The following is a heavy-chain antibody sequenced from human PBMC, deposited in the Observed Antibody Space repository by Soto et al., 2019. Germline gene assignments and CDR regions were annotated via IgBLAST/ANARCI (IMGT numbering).Heavy chain of an antibody. Sequence: SATLSLTCTVSGGSISSGDYYWSWIRQPPGKGLEWIGYIYYSGSTYYNPSLKSRVTISVDTSKNQFSLKLSSVTAADTAVYYCARVRIQLWPCGLYGWSQGTRVTLSS. CDR1: GGSISSGDYY. CDR2: IYYSGST. V-gene: IGHV4-30-4*01. J-gene: IGHJ6*02. CDR3: ARVRIQLWPCGLYG. D-gene: IGHD5-18*01.